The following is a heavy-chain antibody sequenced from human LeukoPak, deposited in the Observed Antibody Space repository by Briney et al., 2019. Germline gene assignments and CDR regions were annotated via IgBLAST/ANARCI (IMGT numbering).Heavy chain of an antibody. CDR1: GFTFSNFA. CDR3: AKGIRRGYDSTNGYFQH. V-gene: IGHV3-23*01. D-gene: IGHD3-22*01. Sequence: GGSLRLSCVASGFTFSNFAMSWVRQTLGKGLEWVSGISGIGGSTYYAHSVEGRFTISTDKSKNTPYLQINSLRAEDTAVYYCAKGIRRGYDSTNGYFQHWGQGTLVTVSS. J-gene: IGHJ1*01. CDR2: ISGIGGST.